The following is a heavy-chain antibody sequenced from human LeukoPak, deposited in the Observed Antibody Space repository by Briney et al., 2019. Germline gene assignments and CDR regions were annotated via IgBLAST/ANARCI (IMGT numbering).Heavy chain of an antibody. D-gene: IGHD7-27*01. CDR1: GARAYIQSAA. V-gene: IGHV6-1*01. CDR2: TYYRSRWYN. CDR3: PTVQTGEDAFDI. J-gene: IGHJ3*02. Sequence: SQTLSLTCALTGARAYIQSAAGNWLRQSPSRGLEWLGRTYYRSRWYNDYAVSVRSRMTINPDTSKNQFSLRLNSVTPEDTAVYFCPTVQTGEDAFDIWGQGTMVTVSS.